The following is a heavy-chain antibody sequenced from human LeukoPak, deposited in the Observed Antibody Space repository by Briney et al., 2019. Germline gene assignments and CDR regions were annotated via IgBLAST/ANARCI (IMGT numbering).Heavy chain of an antibody. CDR1: GGSFSRYY. J-gene: IGHJ3*02. Sequence: PSETLSLTCAVYGGSFSRYYWSWIRQPPGKGLEWIGEINHSGSTSYNPSLKSRVTMSVDTSKNQFSLKLSSVTAADTAVYYCARVWHYYGSGSYWDAFDIWGQGTMVTVSS. D-gene: IGHD3-10*01. V-gene: IGHV4-34*01. CDR2: INHSGST. CDR3: ARVWHYYGSGSYWDAFDI.